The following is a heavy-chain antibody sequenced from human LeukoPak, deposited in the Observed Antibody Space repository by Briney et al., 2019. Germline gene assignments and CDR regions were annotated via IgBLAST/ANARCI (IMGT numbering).Heavy chain of an antibody. CDR2: INSDGTTI. CDR3: ARAGYYRFDY. D-gene: IGHD2-15*01. Sequence: PGGSLRLSCAASGFTFSSSWVNWVRQAPGKGLGWVSRINSDGTTINYADSAKGRFTVSRDNAKNTLYLQMNSLRAEVTAVYYCARAGYYRFDYWGQGTLVTVSS. J-gene: IGHJ4*02. CDR1: GFTFSSSW. V-gene: IGHV3-74*01.